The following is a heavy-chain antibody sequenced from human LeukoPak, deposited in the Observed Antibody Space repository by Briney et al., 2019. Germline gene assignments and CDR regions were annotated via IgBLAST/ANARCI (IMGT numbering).Heavy chain of an antibody. CDR1: GFTVSSSY. J-gene: IGHJ5*02. CDR3: ARVRSVVVPAAIYDWFDP. D-gene: IGHD2-2*01. Sequence: PGGSLRLSCAASGFTVSSSYMSWVRQAPGKGLEWVSVIYSGGSTYYADSVKGRFTISRGNSKNTLYLQMNSLRAEDTAVYYCARVRSVVVPAAIYDWFDPWGQGTLVTVSS. V-gene: IGHV3-66*01. CDR2: IYSGGST.